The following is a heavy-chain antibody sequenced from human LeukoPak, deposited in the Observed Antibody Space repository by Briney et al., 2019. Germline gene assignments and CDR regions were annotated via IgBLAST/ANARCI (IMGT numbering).Heavy chain of an antibody. CDR2: ISGSGGST. Sequence: GGSLRLSCAASGFTFSSYAMSWVRQAPGKGLVWVSAISGSGGSTYYADYVKGRFTISRDNSKNTLDLQMNSLRAEDTAVYYCAKDQVGVADPLDYWGQGTLVTVSS. CDR3: AKDQVGVADPLDY. CDR1: GFTFSSYA. V-gene: IGHV3-23*01. D-gene: IGHD1-26*01. J-gene: IGHJ4*02.